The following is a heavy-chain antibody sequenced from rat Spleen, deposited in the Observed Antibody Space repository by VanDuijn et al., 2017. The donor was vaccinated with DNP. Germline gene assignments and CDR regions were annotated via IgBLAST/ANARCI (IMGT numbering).Heavy chain of an antibody. D-gene: IGHD1-12*02. CDR2: ISNDGTRT. J-gene: IGHJ4*01. V-gene: IGHV5-7*01. CDR3: ARVGDLHDGGDGDVLDV. Sequence: EVQLAESGGGLVQPGRSLKLSCAASGFSFSDYNMAWVRQAPKRGLGWVATISNDGTRTYYRDSVEGRFTISRDNAKSTLYLQMDSLKSEDTATYYCARVGDLHDGGDGDVLDVWGQGTSVTVSS. CDR1: GFSFSDYN.